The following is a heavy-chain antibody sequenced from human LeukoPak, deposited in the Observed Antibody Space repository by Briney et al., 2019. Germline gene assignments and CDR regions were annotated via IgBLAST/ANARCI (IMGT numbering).Heavy chain of an antibody. CDR3: AKVERSWSTTLSLDY. J-gene: IGHJ4*02. V-gene: IGHV3-9*01. CDR2: ISWNSGSI. D-gene: IGHD1-1*01. CDR1: GFTFDDYA. Sequence: PGRSLRLSCAASGFTFDDYAMHWVRQAPGKGLEWVSGISWNSGSIGYADSVKGRFTISRDNAKNSLYLQMNSLRAEDTALYYCAKVERSWSTTLSLDYWGQGILVAVSS.